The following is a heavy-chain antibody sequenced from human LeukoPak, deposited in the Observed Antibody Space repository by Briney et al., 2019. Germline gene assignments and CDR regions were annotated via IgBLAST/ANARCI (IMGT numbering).Heavy chain of an antibody. CDR1: GGSFSGYY. D-gene: IGHD5-18*01. CDR3: ARGYSYSYFQAFYYGMDV. Sequence: SETLSLTCAVYGGSFSGYYWSWIRQPPGRGLEWIGEINHSGSTNYNPSPKSRVTISVDTSKNQFSLKLSSVTAADTAVYYCARGYSYSYFQAFYYGMDVWGQGTTVTVSS. CDR2: INHSGST. J-gene: IGHJ6*02. V-gene: IGHV4-34*01.